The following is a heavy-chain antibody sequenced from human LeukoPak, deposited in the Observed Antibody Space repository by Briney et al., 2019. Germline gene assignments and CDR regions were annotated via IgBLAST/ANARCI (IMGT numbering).Heavy chain of an antibody. CDR3: ARRSDPITIFGVVTHDLDY. CDR2: IYPGDSDT. Sequence: GESLKVSCKGSGYSFTSYWIGWVRQMPGKGLEWMGIIYPGDSDTRYSPSFQGQVTISADKSISTAYLQWSSLKASDTAMYYCARRSDPITIFGVVTHDLDYWGQGTLVTVSS. D-gene: IGHD3-3*01. CDR1: GYSFTSYW. J-gene: IGHJ4*02. V-gene: IGHV5-51*01.